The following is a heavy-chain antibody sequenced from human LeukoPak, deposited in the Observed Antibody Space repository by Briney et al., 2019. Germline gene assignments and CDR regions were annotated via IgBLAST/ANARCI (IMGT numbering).Heavy chain of an antibody. D-gene: IGHD3-10*01. CDR1: GFTFSSYA. Sequence: GRSLRLSCAASGFTFSSYAMHWVRQAPGKGLEWVAVISYDGSNKYYADSVKSRFTISRDNSKNTLYLQMNSLRAEDTAVYYCARAGFGDIIAAHYWGQGTLVTVSS. J-gene: IGHJ4*02. CDR3: ARAGFGDIIAAHY. V-gene: IGHV3-30*04. CDR2: ISYDGSNK.